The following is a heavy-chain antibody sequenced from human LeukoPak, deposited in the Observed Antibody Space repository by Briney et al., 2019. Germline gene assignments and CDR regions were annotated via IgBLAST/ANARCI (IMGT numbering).Heavy chain of an antibody. D-gene: IGHD3-3*01. CDR3: ARDKSRYDFWSGYEYYYYYMDV. CDR1: GFTFSSYE. J-gene: IGHJ6*03. Sequence: GGSLRLSCAASGFTFSSYEMNWVRQAPGKGLEWVSYISSSGSTIYYADSVKGRFTISSDNAKNSLYLQMNSLRDEDTAVYYCARDKSRYDFWSGYEYYYYYMDVWGKGTTVTVSS. V-gene: IGHV3-48*03. CDR2: ISSSGSTI.